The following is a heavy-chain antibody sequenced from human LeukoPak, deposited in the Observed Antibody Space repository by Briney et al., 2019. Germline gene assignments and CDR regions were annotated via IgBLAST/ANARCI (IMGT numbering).Heavy chain of an antibody. J-gene: IGHJ5*02. CDR3: ARYCTDNCYGGLDP. CDR2: ISGSGYTT. Sequence: PGGSLRLSCAASGFAFSVYAMSWVRQAPGKGLEWVSRISGSGYTTYYADSVKGRFTISRDNSKNTLYLQLNTLRAEDTARYHCARYCTDNCYGGLDPWGQGTLVTVSS. D-gene: IGHD2-8*02. V-gene: IGHV3-23*01. CDR1: GFAFSVYA.